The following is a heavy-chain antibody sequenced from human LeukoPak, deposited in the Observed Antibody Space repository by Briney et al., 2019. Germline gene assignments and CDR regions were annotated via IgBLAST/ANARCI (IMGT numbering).Heavy chain of an antibody. D-gene: IGHD4-11*01. Sequence: PSETLSPTCTVSGGSISSYYWSWIRQPPGKGLEWIGYIYYSGSTNYNPSLKSRVTISVDTSKNQFSLKLSSVTAADTAVYYCARHDYSNQNWFDPWGQGALVTVSS. V-gene: IGHV4-59*01. CDR2: IYYSGST. J-gene: IGHJ5*02. CDR1: GGSISSYY. CDR3: ARHDYSNQNWFDP.